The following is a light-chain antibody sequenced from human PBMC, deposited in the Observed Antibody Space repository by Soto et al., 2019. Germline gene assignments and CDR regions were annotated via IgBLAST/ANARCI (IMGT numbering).Light chain of an antibody. CDR3: AAWDDSLNGYV. CDR2: GNI. CDR1: SSIPGSNT. Sequence: QSVLTQPPSASETTGQRVTISCSGSSSIPGSNTLNWYQQSPATTPKRLSFGNIQQPSGVPDRFSGSKSGTSASLAISGLQSEDEADYYCAAWDDSLNGYVFGTGTKVTVL. J-gene: IGLJ1*01. V-gene: IGLV1-44*01.